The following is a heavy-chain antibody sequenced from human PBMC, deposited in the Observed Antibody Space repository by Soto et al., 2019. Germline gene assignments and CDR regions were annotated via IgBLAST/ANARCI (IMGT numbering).Heavy chain of an antibody. D-gene: IGHD5-18*01. CDR3: AREGGIQLKGGMDV. CDR1: GGSFSGYY. Sequence: QVQLQQWSAGLLKPSETLSLTCAVYGGSFSGYYWSWIRQPPGKGLEWIGEINHSGSTNYNPSLKSRVTISVDTSKNQFSLKLSSVTAADTAVYYCAREGGIQLKGGMDVWGQGTTVTVSS. V-gene: IGHV4-34*01. CDR2: INHSGST. J-gene: IGHJ6*02.